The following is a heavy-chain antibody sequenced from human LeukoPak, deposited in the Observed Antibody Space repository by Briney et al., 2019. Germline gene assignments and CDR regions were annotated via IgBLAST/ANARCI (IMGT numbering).Heavy chain of an antibody. Sequence: SETLSLTCTVSGGSISSSSYYWGWIRQPPGKGLEWIGSIYYSGSTYYNPSLKSRVTISVDTSKNQFSLKLSSVTAADTAVYYCARERPIAVAGTLDYWGQGTLVTVSS. D-gene: IGHD6-19*01. J-gene: IGHJ4*02. CDR3: ARERPIAVAGTLDY. CDR2: IYYSGST. V-gene: IGHV4-39*07. CDR1: GGSISSSSYY.